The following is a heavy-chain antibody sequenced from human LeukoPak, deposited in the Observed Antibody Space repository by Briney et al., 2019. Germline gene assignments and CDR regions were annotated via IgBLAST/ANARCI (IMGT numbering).Heavy chain of an antibody. V-gene: IGHV1-8*03. CDR1: GYTFTRHD. Sequence: ASVKVSCKASGYTFTRHDVNWVRQAPGQGLEWMGWMNPNSGNTGYAQKFQDRVTISRNTSTSTAYLELSSLRSEDTAVYYCARRGYSSHVPFDYWGQGTLVTVSS. J-gene: IGHJ4*02. D-gene: IGHD6-13*01. CDR2: MNPNSGNT. CDR3: ARRGYSSHVPFDY.